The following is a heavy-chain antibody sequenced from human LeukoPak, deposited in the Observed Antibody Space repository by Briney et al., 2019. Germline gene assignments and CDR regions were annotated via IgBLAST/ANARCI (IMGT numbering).Heavy chain of an antibody. D-gene: IGHD2-2*02. CDR3: ARGVFQLLYRRAHYYYYMDV. J-gene: IGHJ6*03. CDR2: IRAYNGNT. CDR1: GYTFTSYG. Sequence: ASVKVSCKASGYTFTSYGISWVRQAPGQGLEWMGWIRAYNGNTNYAQKLQRRVTMTTDTSTSTAYMELRSLRSDDTAVYYCARGVFQLLYRRAHYYYYMDVWGKGTTVTVSS. V-gene: IGHV1-18*01.